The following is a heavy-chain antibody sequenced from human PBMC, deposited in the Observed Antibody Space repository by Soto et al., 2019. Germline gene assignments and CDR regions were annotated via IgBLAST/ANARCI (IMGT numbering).Heavy chain of an antibody. V-gene: IGHV4-59*08. J-gene: IGHJ4*02. CDR1: GGSISSYY. D-gene: IGHD1-1*01. CDR2: IYYSGST. CDR3: ARRYGSSFDY. Sequence: QEQLQESGPGLVKPSETLSLTCTVSGGSISSYYWSWIRQPPGKGLEWIGYIYYSGSTNYNPSLKSRVTISVDTSKNQFSLNLSSMTAADTAVYYCARRYGSSFDYWGQGTLVTVSS.